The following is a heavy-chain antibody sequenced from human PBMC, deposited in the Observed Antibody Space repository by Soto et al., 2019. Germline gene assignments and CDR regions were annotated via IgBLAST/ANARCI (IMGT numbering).Heavy chain of an antibody. CDR1: GGTFSSYA. J-gene: IGHJ6*02. D-gene: IGHD6-13*01. CDR3: ARDRIAGSKYYYGMDV. CDR2: IIPIFGKE. V-gene: IGHV1-69*01. Sequence: QVPLVQSGAEVKKPGSSVRGSCKASGGTFSSYAISWVRQAPGQGLEWMGGIIPIFGKENYAQKFQGRVTSTADESTSTAYMELSSLRSEDTAVYYCARDRIAGSKYYYGMDVWGQGTTVTVSS.